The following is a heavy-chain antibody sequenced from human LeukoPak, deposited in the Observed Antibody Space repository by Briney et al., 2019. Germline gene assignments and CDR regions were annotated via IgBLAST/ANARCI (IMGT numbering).Heavy chain of an antibody. V-gene: IGHV1-2*02. Sequence: ASVKVSCKASGYTFTGYYMHWVRQAPGQGLEWMGWINPNSGGTNYAQKFQGRVTMTRDTSIRTAYMELSRLRSDDTAVYYCASGYCSGGSCYGFDYWGQGTLVTVSS. CDR2: INPNSGGT. D-gene: IGHD2-15*01. CDR1: GYTFTGYY. CDR3: ASGYCSGGSCYGFDY. J-gene: IGHJ4*02.